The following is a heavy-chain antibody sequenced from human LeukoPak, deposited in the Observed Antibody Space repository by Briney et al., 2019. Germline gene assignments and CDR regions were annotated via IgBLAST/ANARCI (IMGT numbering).Heavy chain of an antibody. CDR1: GFTFSSYW. J-gene: IGHJ4*02. V-gene: IGHV3-7*01. Sequence: GGSLRLSCAASGFTFSSYWMTWVRQAPGKGLEWVANIKQDGSEKYYVDSVKGRFTISRDNAKNSVYLQMNSLRAEDTAVYYCTRKACCSVGSCSHDYWGQGTLVTVSS. D-gene: IGHD2-15*01. CDR2: IKQDGSEK. CDR3: TRKACCSVGSCSHDY.